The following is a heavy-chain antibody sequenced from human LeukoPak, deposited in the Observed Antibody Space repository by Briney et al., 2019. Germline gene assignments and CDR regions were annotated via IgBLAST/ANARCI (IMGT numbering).Heavy chain of an antibody. D-gene: IGHD3-22*01. CDR1: GFTFSDYY. J-gene: IGHJ5*02. Sequence: GGSLRLSCAASGFTFSDYYMSWIRQAPGKGLEGVSYISSSGSTIYHADSVKGRFTISRDNAKNSLYLQMNSLRAEDTAVYYCARVKNYYDSSGYYDTNWFDPWGQGTLVTVSS. CDR3: ARVKNYYDSSGYYDTNWFDP. V-gene: IGHV3-11*01. CDR2: ISSSGSTI.